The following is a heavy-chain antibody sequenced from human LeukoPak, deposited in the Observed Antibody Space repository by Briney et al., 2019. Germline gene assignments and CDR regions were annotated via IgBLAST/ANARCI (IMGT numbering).Heavy chain of an antibody. V-gene: IGHV4-59*01. CDR1: GGSISSYY. CDR2: IYYSGST. Sequence: PSETLSLTCTVSGGSISSYYWSWIRQPPGKGLEWIGYIYYSGSTNYNPSLKSRVTISVDTSKNRFSLKLSSVTAADTAVYYCAREVEANWFDPWGQGTLVTVSS. J-gene: IGHJ5*02. CDR3: AREVEANWFDP. D-gene: IGHD2-15*01.